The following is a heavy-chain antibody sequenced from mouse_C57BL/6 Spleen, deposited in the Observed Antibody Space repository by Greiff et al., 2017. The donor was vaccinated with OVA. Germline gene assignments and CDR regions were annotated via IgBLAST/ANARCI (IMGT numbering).Heavy chain of an antibody. D-gene: IGHD2-4*01. CDR3: ATNGDYEGYFDD. CDR1: GFTFSDYG. Sequence: EVKLVESGGGLVKPGGSLKLSCAASGFTFSDYGMHWVRQAPEKGLEWVAYISSGSSTIYYADTVKGRFTISRDNAKNTLFLQMTSLRSEDTAMYYCATNGDYEGYFDDWGQGTTLTVSS. J-gene: IGHJ2*01. CDR2: ISSGSSTI. V-gene: IGHV5-17*01.